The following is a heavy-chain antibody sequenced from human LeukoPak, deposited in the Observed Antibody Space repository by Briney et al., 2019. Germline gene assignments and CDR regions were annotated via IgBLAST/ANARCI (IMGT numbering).Heavy chain of an antibody. D-gene: IGHD1-26*01. CDR2: TYYRGST. Sequence: SETLSLACAASDATINNYYCSSVRQPPGKGLEWIGYTYYRGSTNYNPSLKSRVTISLDTSKNQFSLKLSSVTAADTAVYYCGIVVCDTLLGYKIDDYYIDVWGKGTTVTVSS. CDR1: DATINNYY. V-gene: IGHV4-59*01. J-gene: IGHJ6*03. CDR3: GIVVCDTLLGYKIDDYYIDV.